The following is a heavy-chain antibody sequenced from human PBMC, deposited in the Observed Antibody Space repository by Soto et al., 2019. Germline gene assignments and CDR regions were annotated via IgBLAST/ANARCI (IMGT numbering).Heavy chain of an antibody. D-gene: IGHD6-6*01. J-gene: IGHJ6*02. CDR2: IIPIFGTA. V-gene: IGHV1-69*13. CDR1: GGTFSSYA. CDR3: AACIAARPRYYGMDV. Sequence: ASVKVSCKASGGTFSSYAISWVRQAPGQGLEWMGGIIPIFGTANYAQKFQGRVTITADESTSTAYMELSSLRSEDTAVYYCAACIAARPRYYGMDVWGRGTTVTVSS.